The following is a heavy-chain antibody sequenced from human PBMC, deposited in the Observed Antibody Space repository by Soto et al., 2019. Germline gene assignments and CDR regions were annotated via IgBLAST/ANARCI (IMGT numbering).Heavy chain of an antibody. J-gene: IGHJ4*02. Sequence: SETLSLTCSVCGFAISGGYYWSWVRQPPGKGLEWIGSIYPSVSSYHNPSLATRLRLSIDASKNQFTLNLTSVTAADTALHFCAREKVGTTFFDTWGQG. V-gene: IGHV4-38-2*02. CDR3: AREKVGTTFFDT. CDR2: IYPSVSS. D-gene: IGHD1-1*01. CDR1: GFAISGGYY.